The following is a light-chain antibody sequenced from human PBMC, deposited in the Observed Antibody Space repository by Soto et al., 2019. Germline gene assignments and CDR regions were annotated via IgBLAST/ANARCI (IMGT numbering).Light chain of an antibody. CDR1: SSDVGGYNY. CDR2: EVT. Sequence: QSALTQPPSASGSPGQSVTISCTGSSSDVGGYNYVSWYQQHPGKAPKLMIYEVTKRPSGVPDRFSGSKSGNTASLTVSGLQAEDEADYYCTSYAGSKPLELGGGTKLTVL. V-gene: IGLV2-8*01. J-gene: IGLJ2*01. CDR3: TSYAGSKPLE.